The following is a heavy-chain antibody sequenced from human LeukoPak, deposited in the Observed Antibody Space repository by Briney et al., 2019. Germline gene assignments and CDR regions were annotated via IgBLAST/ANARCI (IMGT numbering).Heavy chain of an antibody. CDR3: ARASEGIGYFDT. CDR1: GAPFSNDY. Sequence: PSETLSLTCTVSGAPFSNDYWSWVRQAPGKGLEWIGYIYHNGRTNYSPSLKSRITMSIDTSQNQFSLKLTSVTAADTVVYYCARASEGIGYFDTWGRGSLVTVSS. V-gene: IGHV4-59*01. J-gene: IGHJ4*02. D-gene: IGHD3-3*01. CDR2: IYHNGRT.